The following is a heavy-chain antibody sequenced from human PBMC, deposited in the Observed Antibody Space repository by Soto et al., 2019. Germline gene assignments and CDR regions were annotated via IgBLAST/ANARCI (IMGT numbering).Heavy chain of an antibody. D-gene: IGHD6-19*01. V-gene: IGHV4-31*03. CDR3: AREAPPGIAVAGTGAFDI. Sequence: QVQLQESGPGLVKPSQTLSLTCTVSGGSISSGGYYWSWIRQHPGKGLEWIGYIYYSGSTYYNPSLKSRVTISVDTSKNQFSLKLSSVTAPDTAVYYCAREAPPGIAVAGTGAFDIWGQGTMVTVSS. J-gene: IGHJ3*02. CDR1: GGSISSGGYY. CDR2: IYYSGST.